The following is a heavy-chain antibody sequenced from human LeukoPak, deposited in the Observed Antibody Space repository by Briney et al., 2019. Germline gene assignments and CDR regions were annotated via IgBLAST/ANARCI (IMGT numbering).Heavy chain of an antibody. D-gene: IGHD3-10*01. V-gene: IGHV1-24*01. CDR2: FYPEDGET. CDR3: ATGTFMVRGVIYYYRMDV. Sequence: ASVSVSCKVSGYTLTELSMHWVRQAPGKGLEWRGGFYPEDGETIYAQKFQGRVNMPEDTSTDTAYMELSSLRSEDTAVYYCATGTFMVRGVIYYYRMDVWGQGTTVTVSS. CDR1: GYTLTELS. J-gene: IGHJ6*02.